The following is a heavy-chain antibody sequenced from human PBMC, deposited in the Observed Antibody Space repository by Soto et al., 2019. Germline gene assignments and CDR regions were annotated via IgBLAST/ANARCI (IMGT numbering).Heavy chain of an antibody. D-gene: IGHD3-3*01. J-gene: IGHJ4*02. CDR2: IDTSSTKI. Sequence: QVQLVESGGDLVKRGGSLRLSCAASGYTFSDYYMSWIRQAPGKGLEWISYIDTSSTKIYYADSVKGRFTISRDNAKTSLYLKMNSLGDEDTAVYYWASHYDMWSGYLSPVDYWGQGTLVTVSS. V-gene: IGHV3-11*01. CDR3: ASHYDMWSGYLSPVDY. CDR1: GYTFSDYY.